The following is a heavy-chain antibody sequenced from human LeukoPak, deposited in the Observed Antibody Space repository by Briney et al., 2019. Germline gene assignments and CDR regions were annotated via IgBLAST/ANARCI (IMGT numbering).Heavy chain of an antibody. Sequence: ASVKVSCKASGYTFTGYYMHWVRQAPGQGLEWMGRINPNSGGTNYAQKFQGRVTMTRDTSISTAYMELSRLRSDDTAVYYCARDSHDDYGDYVWFDPWGQGTLVTVSS. V-gene: IGHV1-2*06. D-gene: IGHD4-17*01. CDR2: INPNSGGT. CDR1: GYTFTGYY. CDR3: ARDSHDDYGDYVWFDP. J-gene: IGHJ5*02.